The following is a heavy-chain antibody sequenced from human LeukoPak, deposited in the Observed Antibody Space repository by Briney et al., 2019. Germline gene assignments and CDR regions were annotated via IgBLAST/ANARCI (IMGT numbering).Heavy chain of an antibody. J-gene: IGHJ4*02. CDR3: ARKTYYYDSSGYYFDY. CDR2: IYHSGST. CDR1: GYSISSGYY. V-gene: IGHV4-38-2*01. D-gene: IGHD3-22*01. Sequence: SETLSLTCAVSGYSISSGYYWGWIRQPPGKGLEWIGSIYHSGSTYYNPSLKSRVTISVDTSKNQFSLKLSSVTAADTAVYYCARKTYYYDSSGYYFDYWGQGTLVTVSP.